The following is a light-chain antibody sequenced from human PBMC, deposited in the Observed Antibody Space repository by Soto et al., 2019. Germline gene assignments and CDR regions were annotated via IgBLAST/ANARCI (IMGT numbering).Light chain of an antibody. Sequence: QSVLTQPASVSGSPGQSITISCTGTSSDVGNYNYVSWYQQYPGRVPKLLIYMVSNRPSGVSNRFSGSKSGNTASLTISGLQPEDEADYFCTSPTPGSLYVFGTGTKVTV. CDR2: MVS. CDR3: TSPTPGSLYV. CDR1: SSDVGNYNY. J-gene: IGLJ1*01. V-gene: IGLV2-14*01.